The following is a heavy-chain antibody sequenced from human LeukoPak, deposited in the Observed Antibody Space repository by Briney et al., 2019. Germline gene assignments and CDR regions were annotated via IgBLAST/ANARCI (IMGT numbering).Heavy chain of an antibody. CDR1: GYSFTSYW. J-gene: IGHJ1*01. Sequence: GESLKISCKGSGYSFTSYWISWVRQMPGKGLEWMGIIYPGDSDTRYSPSFQGQVTISADKSIRTAYLQWSSLKASDTAMYYCARLGVAVAGTKYFQHWGQGTLVTVSS. CDR2: IYPGDSDT. CDR3: ARLGVAVAGTKYFQH. D-gene: IGHD6-19*01. V-gene: IGHV5-51*01.